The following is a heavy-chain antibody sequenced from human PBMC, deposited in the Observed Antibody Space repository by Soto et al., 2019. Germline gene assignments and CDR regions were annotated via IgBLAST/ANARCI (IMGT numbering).Heavy chain of an antibody. CDR2: IVVGSGNT. J-gene: IGHJ4*02. Sequence: GASVKVSCKASGFTFTSSAGQWVRQARGQRLEWIGWIVVGSGNTNYAQKFQERVTITRDMSTSTAYMELSSLRSEDTAVYYCAAAYYDSSRYYYGYWGQGTLVIVS. CDR1: GFTFTSSA. V-gene: IGHV1-58*01. CDR3: AAAYYDSSRYYYGY. D-gene: IGHD3-22*01.